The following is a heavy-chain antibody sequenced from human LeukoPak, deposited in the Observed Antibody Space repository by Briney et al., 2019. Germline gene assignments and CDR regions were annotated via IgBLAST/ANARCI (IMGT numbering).Heavy chain of an antibody. Sequence: SETLSLTCTVSGYSISSGYCWGWIRQPPGKGLEWIGSIHQSGSTYYDPPLKSRVTLSVDTSKNQVSLKLSSVTAADTAVYYCAGDRVVGTTTIDYWGQGTLVTVSS. CDR2: IHQSGST. J-gene: IGHJ4*02. CDR1: GYSISSGYC. V-gene: IGHV4-38-2*02. D-gene: IGHD1-26*01. CDR3: AGDRVVGTTTIDY.